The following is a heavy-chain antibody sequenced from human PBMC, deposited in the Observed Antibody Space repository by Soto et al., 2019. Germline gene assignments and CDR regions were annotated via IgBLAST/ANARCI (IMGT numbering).Heavy chain of an antibody. V-gene: IGHV3-23*01. D-gene: IGHD5-12*01. CDR2: ISGSGGST. CDR3: AKRDGYTWDYFDY. Sequence: VGSLRLSCAASGFTFSSYAMSWVRQAPGKGLEWVSAISGSGGSTYYADSVKGRFTISRDNSKNTLYLQMNSLRAEDTAVYYCAKRDGYTWDYFDYWGQGTLVTVSS. CDR1: GFTFSSYA. J-gene: IGHJ4*02.